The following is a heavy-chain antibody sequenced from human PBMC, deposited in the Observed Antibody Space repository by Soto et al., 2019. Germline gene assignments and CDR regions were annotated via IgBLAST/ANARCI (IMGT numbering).Heavy chain of an antibody. CDR2: INPNSGGT. Sequence: VSVKVSCKASGYTFTGYYMHWVRQAPGQGLEWMGWINPNSGGTNYAQKFQGWVTMTRDTSISTAYMELSRLRSDDSAVYYCARDLLVEGGSWYLGFDYWGQGTLVTVSS. CDR1: GYTFTGYY. D-gene: IGHD6-13*01. CDR3: ARDLLVEGGSWYLGFDY. V-gene: IGHV1-2*04. J-gene: IGHJ4*02.